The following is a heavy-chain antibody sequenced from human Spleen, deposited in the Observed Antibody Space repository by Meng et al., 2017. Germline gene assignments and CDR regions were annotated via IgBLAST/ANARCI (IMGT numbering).Heavy chain of an antibody. Sequence: QVCRGLVKPSGTLSRTCVVSGVSLSDYYWSLIRQPPGKGLEWIGEINHSGSTNYNPSLERRATISVDTSQNNLSLKLSSVTAADSAVYYWARGPTTMAHDFDYWGQGTLVTVSS. CDR3: ARGPTTMAHDFDY. CDR1: GVSLSDYY. D-gene: IGHD4-11*01. J-gene: IGHJ4*02. CDR2: INHSGST. V-gene: IGHV4-34*01.